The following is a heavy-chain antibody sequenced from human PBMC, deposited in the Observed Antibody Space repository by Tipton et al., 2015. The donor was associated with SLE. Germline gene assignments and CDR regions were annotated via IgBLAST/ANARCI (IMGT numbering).Heavy chain of an antibody. Sequence: SLRLSCAASGFTFSSYGMHWVRQAPGMGLEWVAVIWYDGSNKYYADSVKGRFTISRDNSKNTLYLQMNSLRAEDTAVYYCAKEGIAVAALTGWGQGTLVTVSS. CDR1: GFTFSSYG. J-gene: IGHJ4*02. D-gene: IGHD6-19*01. V-gene: IGHV3-30*18. CDR3: AKEGIAVAALTG. CDR2: IWYDGSNK.